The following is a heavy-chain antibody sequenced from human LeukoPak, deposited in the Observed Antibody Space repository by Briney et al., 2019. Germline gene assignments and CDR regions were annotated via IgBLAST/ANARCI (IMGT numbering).Heavy chain of an antibody. J-gene: IGHJ5*02. CDR2: VDKSGST. Sequence: SETLSLTCSVSGDSIRNYYWSWIRQSPGKGLEWIGYVDKSGSTNYNPSFKSRVIVSSDTSRNEFSLNLNSVTAADTAIYYCARGGSSCYGCHNWFDPWGQGTRVTVSS. V-gene: IGHV4-59*01. D-gene: IGHD2-2*01. CDR1: GDSIRNYY. CDR3: ARGGSSCYGCHNWFDP.